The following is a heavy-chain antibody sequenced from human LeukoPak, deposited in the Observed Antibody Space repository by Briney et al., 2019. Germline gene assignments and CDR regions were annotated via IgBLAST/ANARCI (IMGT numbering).Heavy chain of an antibody. CDR3: AREERATGWYKGYYLDY. CDR2: TYYRSKWYN. D-gene: IGHD6-19*01. CDR1: GDSVSSNSAA. Sequence: SQTLSLTCAISGDSVSSNSAAWNWIRQSPSRGLEWLGRTYYRSKWYNDYAVSVKSRITINPDTSKNQFSLQLNSVTPEDTAVYYCAREERATGWYKGYYLDYWGQGTLVTVSS. J-gene: IGHJ4*02. V-gene: IGHV6-1*01.